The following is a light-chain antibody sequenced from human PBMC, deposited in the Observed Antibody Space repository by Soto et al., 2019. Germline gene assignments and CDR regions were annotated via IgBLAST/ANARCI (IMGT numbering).Light chain of an antibody. Sequence: QSALTQPPSVSAAPGQKVTISCSGSSSKIGNNYVSWYQQLPGTAPKLLIYENNKRPSGIPDRFSGSKSGTSATLGITGLQTGDEADYYCGTWDSSLSAGVFGTG. CDR3: GTWDSSLSAGV. CDR2: ENN. J-gene: IGLJ1*01. CDR1: SSKIGNNY. V-gene: IGLV1-51*02.